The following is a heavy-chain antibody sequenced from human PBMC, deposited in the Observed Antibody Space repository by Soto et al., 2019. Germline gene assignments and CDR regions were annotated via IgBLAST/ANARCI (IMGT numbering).Heavy chain of an antibody. D-gene: IGHD6-19*01. CDR1: GYTFTSYY. CDR2: INPSGGST. J-gene: IGHJ5*02. V-gene: IGHV1-46*01. Sequence: GASVKVSCKASGYTFTSYYMHWVRQAPGQGLEWMGIINPSGGSTSYAQKFQGRVTMTRDTSTSTVYMELSSLRSEDTAVYYCARDRGGITVSSKPLGEWFDPWGQGTLVTVSS. CDR3: ARDRGGITVSSKPLGEWFDP.